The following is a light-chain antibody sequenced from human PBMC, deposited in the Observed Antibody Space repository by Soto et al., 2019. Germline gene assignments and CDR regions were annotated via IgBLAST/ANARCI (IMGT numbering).Light chain of an antibody. CDR3: SSYTSFKTIV. CDR1: SSDVGGYKY. Sequence: QSVLTQPASVSESPGQSITISCTGSSSDVGGYKYVSWYQQHPGKAPKLLIYDVTNRPSGVSNRFSGSKSGYTASLTTSGLQSEDEADYYCSSYTSFKTIVFGTGTKVTVL. J-gene: IGLJ1*01. CDR2: DVT. V-gene: IGLV2-14*01.